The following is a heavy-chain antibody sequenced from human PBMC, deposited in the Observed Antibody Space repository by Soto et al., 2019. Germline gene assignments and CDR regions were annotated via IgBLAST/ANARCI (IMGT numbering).Heavy chain of an antibody. CDR2: IIPIFGTA. D-gene: IGHD3-3*01. Sequence: LSGDLISRGVLTPEQGLEWMGGIIPIFGTANYAQKFQGRVTITADESTSTAHMELSSLRSEDTAVYYCARERKFEFWRTGLDVWGQGTTVTVSS. V-gene: IGHV1-69*01. J-gene: IGHJ6*02. CDR1: LSGDL. CDR3: ARERKFEFWRTGLDV.